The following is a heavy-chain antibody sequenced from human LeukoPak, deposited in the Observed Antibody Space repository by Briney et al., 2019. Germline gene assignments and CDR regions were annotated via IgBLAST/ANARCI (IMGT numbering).Heavy chain of an antibody. J-gene: IGHJ4*02. V-gene: IGHV4-34*01. CDR2: INHSGST. D-gene: IGHD3-9*01. CDR3: ARVNPGLRYFGY. Sequence: KPGGSLRLPCAASGFTFSDYYWSWIRQPPGKGLEWIGEINHSGSTNYNPSLKSRVTISVDTSKNQFSLKLSSVTAADTAVYYCARVNPGLRYFGYWGQGTLVTVSS. CDR1: GFTFSDYY.